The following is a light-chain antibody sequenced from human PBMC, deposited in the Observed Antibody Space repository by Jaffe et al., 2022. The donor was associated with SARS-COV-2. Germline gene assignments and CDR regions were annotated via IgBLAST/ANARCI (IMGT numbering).Light chain of an antibody. CDR2: DVS. CDR1: SSDVGGYNY. J-gene: IGLJ1*01. Sequence: QSALTQPASVSGSPGQSITISCTGTSSDVGGYNYVSWYQQHPGKAPKVMIYDVSNRPSGISNRFSGSKSGNTASLTISGLQAEDEADYYCSSYTTSSTAPYVFGTGTKVTVL. V-gene: IGLV2-14*01. CDR3: SSYTTSSTAPYV.